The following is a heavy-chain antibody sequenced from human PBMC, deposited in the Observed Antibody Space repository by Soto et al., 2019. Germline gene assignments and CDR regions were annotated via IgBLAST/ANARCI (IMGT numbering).Heavy chain of an antibody. J-gene: IGHJ6*02. V-gene: IGHV5-10-1*01. Sequence: GESLKISCKGSGYSFTSYWISWVRRMPGKGPEWMWSIDPSDAYTNYSPSFQGHVTISADKSISTAYLQWSSLKASDTAMYYCARLETTVSRYYGMDVWGQGTTVTVSS. CDR1: GYSFTSYW. D-gene: IGHD4-17*01. CDR3: ARLETTVSRYYGMDV. CDR2: IDPSDAYT.